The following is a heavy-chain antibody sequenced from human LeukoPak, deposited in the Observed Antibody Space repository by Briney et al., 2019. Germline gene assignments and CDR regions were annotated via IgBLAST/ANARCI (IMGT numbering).Heavy chain of an antibody. CDR2: IYHSGST. Sequence: SGTLSLTCAVSGGSISSSNWWSWVRQPPGKGLEWIGEIYHSGSTNYNPTLKSRVTISVDKSKNQFSLKLSSVTAADRAVYYCARVGDYGDYALDYWGQGTLVTVSS. D-gene: IGHD4-17*01. CDR3: ARVGDYGDYALDY. V-gene: IGHV4-4*02. J-gene: IGHJ4*02. CDR1: GGSISSSNW.